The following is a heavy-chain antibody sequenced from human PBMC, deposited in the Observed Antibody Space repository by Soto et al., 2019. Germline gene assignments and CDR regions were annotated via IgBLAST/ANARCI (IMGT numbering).Heavy chain of an antibody. J-gene: IGHJ5*02. Sequence: EVQLLESGGGLVQPGGSLRLSCAASGLTVSGSAMTWVRQAPGEGLQWVSSITPSGSTYYRDSVKGSYTISRDSSENTLYLQVNGVRDDDTALYYCAKGRMSTSGLESWGQGTLVTVSS. V-gene: IGHV3-23*01. CDR1: GLTVSGSA. D-gene: IGHD3-22*01. CDR3: AKGRMSTSGLES. CDR2: ITPSGST.